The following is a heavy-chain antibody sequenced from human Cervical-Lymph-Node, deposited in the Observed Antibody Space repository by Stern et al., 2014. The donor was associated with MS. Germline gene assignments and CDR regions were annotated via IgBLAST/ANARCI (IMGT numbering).Heavy chain of an antibody. CDR3: ARDEGSDF. Sequence: QVPLVQSGAELKKPGASVKVSCMASGYSFSSYFIIWVRQAPGQGLEWMVIINPSAVNTNYAQKFQGRVVMTSDTSTGTVYLELSSLRSEDTAGYYFARDEGSDFWGQGTLVTVSS. CDR2: INPSAVNT. J-gene: IGHJ4*02. V-gene: IGHV1-46*03. CDR1: GYSFSSYF.